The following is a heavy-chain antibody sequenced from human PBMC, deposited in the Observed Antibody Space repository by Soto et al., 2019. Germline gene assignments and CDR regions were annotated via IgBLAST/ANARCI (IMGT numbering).Heavy chain of an antibody. V-gene: IGHV4-39*01. CDR1: GGSTSSSSYS. J-gene: IGHJ6*03. CDR2: IYYSGST. D-gene: IGHD2-15*01. Sequence: PTESVGLTCSVSGGSTSSSSYSWGSLRQIQGKGLEWLGSIYYSGSTYYSPSLKSRVTISVDTSKNQFSLKLSSVTAADTAVYYCATAPGVYCSGGSCYSFPYYYYYYMDVWGKGTTVT. CDR3: ATAPGVYCSGGSCYSFPYYYYYYMDV.